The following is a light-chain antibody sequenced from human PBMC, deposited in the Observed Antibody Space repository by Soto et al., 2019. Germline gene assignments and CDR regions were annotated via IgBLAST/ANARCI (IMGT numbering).Light chain of an antibody. J-gene: IGKJ1*01. CDR3: QQYTNTNNPWM. CDR1: RNIGSW. CDR2: RAS. V-gene: IGKV1-5*03. Sequence: DIQMTQSPSTLSASVGDRVTITCRASRNIGSWLAWYQQKAGKAPNLLIYRASILETGVPSRFTGSASGTEFTLTISSLQPDDFATYYCQQYTNTNNPWMFGQGTKVDIK.